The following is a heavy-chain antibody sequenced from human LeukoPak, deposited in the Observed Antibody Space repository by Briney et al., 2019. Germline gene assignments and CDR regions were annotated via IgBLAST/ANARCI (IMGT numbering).Heavy chain of an antibody. CDR1: GGSITRTSYY. CDR3: ARHGFAEVTTFYTD. D-gene: IGHD4-17*01. Sequence: PSETLSLTCTVSGGSITRTSYYWGWIRQPSGEGLEWIGSFYYSGSTYYSPSLESRVTISVDTSKNQFSLKLSSVTAADTAVYYCARHGFAEVTTFYTDWGQGTLVTVSS. J-gene: IGHJ4*02. V-gene: IGHV4-39*01. CDR2: FYYSGST.